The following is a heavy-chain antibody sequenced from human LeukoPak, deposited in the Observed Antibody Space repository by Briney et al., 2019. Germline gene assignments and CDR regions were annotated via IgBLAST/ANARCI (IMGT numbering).Heavy chain of an antibody. V-gene: IGHV5-51*01. CDR1: GYSFTSYW. D-gene: IGHD4-17*01. Sequence: GGFLETSLQVSGYSFTSYWIGWVRPMPGKGLEWMGIIYPGGSDTRYSPSFQGQVTISADKSISTAYVQWSSLKASDTAIYYCARLYGDYQYYFDYWGQGTLVTVSS. CDR3: ARLYGDYQYYFDY. CDR2: IYPGGSDT. J-gene: IGHJ4*02.